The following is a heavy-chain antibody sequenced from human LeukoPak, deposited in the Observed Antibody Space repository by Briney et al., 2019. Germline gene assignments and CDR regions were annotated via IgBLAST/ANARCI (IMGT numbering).Heavy chain of an antibody. CDR3: GSKRGIAVAGTGTLFDY. CDR2: ISGSGGST. Sequence: QPGGSLRLSCAASGFTFSSYAMSWVRQAPGKGLEWVSAISGSGGSTYYADSVKGRFTISRDNSKNTLYLQMNSLRAEDTAVYYCGSKRGIAVAGTGTLFDYWGQGTLVTVSS. J-gene: IGHJ4*02. D-gene: IGHD6-19*01. CDR1: GFTFSSYA. V-gene: IGHV3-23*01.